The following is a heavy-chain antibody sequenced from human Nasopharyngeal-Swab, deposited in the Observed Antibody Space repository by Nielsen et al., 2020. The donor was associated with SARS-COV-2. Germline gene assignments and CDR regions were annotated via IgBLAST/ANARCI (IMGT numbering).Heavy chain of an antibody. CDR1: GDSMITNS. CDR3: ARQNVLKHLEWTSTFYSYRIDV. V-gene: IGHV4-59*08. Sequence: SETLSLTCTVSGDSMITNSWIWIRQPPGKGLEWIGYIYYNGRTHYTPSLKSRVTVSLDTSRNQFSLKLDSVTAADTATYYCARQNVLKHLEWTSTFYSYRIDVWGKGTTVTVSS. J-gene: IGHJ6*03. D-gene: IGHD2/OR15-2a*01. CDR2: IYYNGRT.